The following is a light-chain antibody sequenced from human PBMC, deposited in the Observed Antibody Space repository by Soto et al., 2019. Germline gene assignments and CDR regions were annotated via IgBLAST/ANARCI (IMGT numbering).Light chain of an antibody. CDR2: DVS. CDR1: SSDGGGYNY. CDR3: SSYAGSNSYV. J-gene: IGLJ1*01. V-gene: IGLV2-8*01. Sequence: QSVLTQPPSASGSPGQSVTISCTGTSSDGGGYNYVSWYQQHPGKAPKFIIYDVSKRPSGVPDRFSGSKSGNTASLTVSGLQAEDEADYYCSSYAGSNSYVFGTGTKVTVL.